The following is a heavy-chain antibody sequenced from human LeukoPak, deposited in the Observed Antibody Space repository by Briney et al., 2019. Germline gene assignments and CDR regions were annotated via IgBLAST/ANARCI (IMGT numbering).Heavy chain of an antibody. CDR3: ARAYCSSTSCFG. D-gene: IGHD2-2*01. J-gene: IGHJ4*02. CDR1: GFTFSSYN. Sequence: GGSLRLSCAASGFTFSSYNMNWVRQAPGKGLEWVSSISYSSRARYYADSVKGRFTISRDNVKNSLYLQMDSLGAEDTAVYYCARAYCSSTSCFGWGQGTLVTVSS. CDR2: ISYSSRAR. V-gene: IGHV3-48*01.